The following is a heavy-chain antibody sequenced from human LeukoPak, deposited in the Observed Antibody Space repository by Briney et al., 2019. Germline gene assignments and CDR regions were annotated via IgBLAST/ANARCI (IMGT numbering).Heavy chain of an antibody. CDR1: GFIFSDYY. Sequence: PGGSLRLSCAASGFIFSDYYMTWIRQAPAKGLEWLSYISGSGSDTNYADSVKGRFTTSRDNAKNSLYLQMNSLRAEDTAVYYCARVGSIAAAGTPDYWGQGALVTVSS. CDR3: ARVGSIAAAGTPDY. J-gene: IGHJ4*02. V-gene: IGHV3-11*06. CDR2: ISGSGSDT. D-gene: IGHD6-13*01.